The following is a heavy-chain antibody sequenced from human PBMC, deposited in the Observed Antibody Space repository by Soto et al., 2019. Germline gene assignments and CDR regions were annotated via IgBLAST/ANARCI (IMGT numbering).Heavy chain of an antibody. V-gene: IGHV4-4*07. CDR2: IYTTGST. CDR1: GGSIGSYF. D-gene: IGHD3-22*01. J-gene: IGHJ4*02. Sequence: KPSETLSLTCTVSGGSIGSYFWSWIRQPAGKGLEWIGRIYTTGSTNYNPSLKSRVTMSVDTSKNQFSLKLSSVTAADTAVYYCARGPYYDSRWFDYWGQGALVTVSS. CDR3: ARGPYYDSRWFDY.